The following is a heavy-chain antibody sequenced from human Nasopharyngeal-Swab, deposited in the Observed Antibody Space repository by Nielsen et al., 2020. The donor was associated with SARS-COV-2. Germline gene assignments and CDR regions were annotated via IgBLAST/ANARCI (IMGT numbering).Heavy chain of an antibody. CDR3: ASALGGITMVRGANFDY. CDR1: GYTFTSYA. CDR2: INAGNGNT. D-gene: IGHD3-10*01. Sequence: ASVKVSCKASGYTFTSYAMHWVRQAPGQRLEWMGWINAGNGNTKYSQKFQGRVTITRDTSASTAYMELSSLRSEDTAVYYCASALGGITMVRGANFDYWGQGTLVTVSS. J-gene: IGHJ4*02. V-gene: IGHV1-3*01.